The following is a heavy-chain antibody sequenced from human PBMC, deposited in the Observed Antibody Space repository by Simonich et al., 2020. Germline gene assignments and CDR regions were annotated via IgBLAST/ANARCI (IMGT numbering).Heavy chain of an antibody. D-gene: IGHD6-13*01. Sequence: QVQLQESGPGLVKPSETLSLTCAVSGYSISSGYYWGWIRQPPGKGLEWIGSIYHRGSTYYTPPLKSRVTITVATSKNQFSLKLSAVTAADTAVYYCARVGYSNYYYYGMDVWGQGTTVTVSS. V-gene: IGHV4-38-2*01. J-gene: IGHJ6*02. CDR3: ARVGYSNYYYYGMDV. CDR2: IYHRGST. CDR1: GYSISSGYY.